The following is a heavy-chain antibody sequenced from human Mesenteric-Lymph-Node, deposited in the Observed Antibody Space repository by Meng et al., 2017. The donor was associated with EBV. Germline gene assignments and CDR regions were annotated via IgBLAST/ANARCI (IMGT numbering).Heavy chain of an antibody. J-gene: IGHJ5*02. Sequence: QVQLQQWGAGLLKPSETLSLTCAVYGGSFSGYYWSWIRQPPGKGLEWIGEINHSGSTNYNPSLKSRVTISVDTSKNQFSLRLTSVTAADTAVYYCVRGRRVAQDTGSYGDNWFDPWGQGTLVTVSS. CDR3: VRGRRVAQDTGSYGDNWFDP. V-gene: IGHV4-34*01. D-gene: IGHD1-26*01. CDR2: INHSGST. CDR1: GGSFSGYY.